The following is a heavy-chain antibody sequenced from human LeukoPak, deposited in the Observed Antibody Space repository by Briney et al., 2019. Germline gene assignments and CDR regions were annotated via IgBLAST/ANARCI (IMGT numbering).Heavy chain of an antibody. CDR3: AKSVTYYGSGSPEV. Sequence: GGSLRLSCAASGFTFSSYALSWVRQAPGTGLEWVSGISGSGGSTYSTDSVRGRFTLSRDNSKNTLSLQINSLRAEDTAMYYCAKSVTYYGSGSPEVWGQGTLVTVSS. V-gene: IGHV3-23*01. D-gene: IGHD3-10*01. CDR2: ISGSGGST. J-gene: IGHJ4*02. CDR1: GFTFSSYA.